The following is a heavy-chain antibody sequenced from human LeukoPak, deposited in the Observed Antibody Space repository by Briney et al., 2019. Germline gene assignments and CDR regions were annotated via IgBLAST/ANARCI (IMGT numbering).Heavy chain of an antibody. Sequence: GGSLRLSCAASGFTFSSYTMSWVRQAPGKGLEWVSTITTSDGNTYYADSVKGRFTISRDSSRNTLFLHMNTLRAEDTAIYYCAKDRTVGASYWYFDLWGRGTLVTVSS. J-gene: IGHJ2*01. D-gene: IGHD1-26*01. CDR2: ITTSDGNT. V-gene: IGHV3-23*01. CDR3: AKDRTVGASYWYFDL. CDR1: GFTFSSYT.